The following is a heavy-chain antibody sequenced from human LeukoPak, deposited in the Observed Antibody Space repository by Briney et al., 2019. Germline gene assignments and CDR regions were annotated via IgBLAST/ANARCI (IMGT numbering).Heavy chain of an antibody. D-gene: IGHD3-3*01. V-gene: IGHV1-18*01. J-gene: IGHJ4*02. CDR2: ISAYNGNT. Sequence: ASVKVSCKASGYTFTSYGISWVRQAPGQGLEWMGWISAYNGNTNYAQKLQGTVTMTTDTSTSTAYMELRSLRSDDTAVYYCARDYSAASNFWSGYRRPYFDYWGQGTLVTVSS. CDR1: GYTFTSYG. CDR3: ARDYSAASNFWSGYRRPYFDY.